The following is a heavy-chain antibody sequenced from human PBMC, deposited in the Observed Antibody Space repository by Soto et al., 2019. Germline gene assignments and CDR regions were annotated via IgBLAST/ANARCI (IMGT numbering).Heavy chain of an antibody. V-gene: IGHV5-10-1*01. CDR3: ARHMVAVEKLYWFDP. CDR2: IDPSDSYT. J-gene: IGHJ5*02. CDR1: GYSFTSYW. D-gene: IGHD2-15*01. Sequence: GESLKISCKGSGYSFTSYWISWVRQMPGKGLEWMGRIDPSDSYTNYSPSFQGHVTISADKSISTAYLQWSSLKAWDTAMYYCARHMVAVEKLYWFDPWGQGTLVTVSS.